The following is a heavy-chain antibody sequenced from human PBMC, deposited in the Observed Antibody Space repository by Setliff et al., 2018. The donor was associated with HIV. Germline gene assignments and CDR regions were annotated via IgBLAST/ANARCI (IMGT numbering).Heavy chain of an antibody. J-gene: IGHJ4*02. CDR2: IYYTGYT. CDR1: GGSINNGDCY. V-gene: IGHV4-31*03. Sequence: SETLSLTCTVSGGSINNGDCYWTWIRQHPGKGLEWIGYIYYTGYTYYNSSLKSRVSISIDTSKNQYSLTLTSVTAADTAVYYCSRWATLGVSDFWGQGTLVTVSS. CDR3: SRWATLGVSDF. D-gene: IGHD7-27*01.